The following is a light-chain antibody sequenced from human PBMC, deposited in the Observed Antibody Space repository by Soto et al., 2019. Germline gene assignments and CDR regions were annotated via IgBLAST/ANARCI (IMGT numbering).Light chain of an antibody. Sequence: VPTPSPGTLPLSPGESAPLSCKASQSISSSYLASYQKIPGEAPGLLICGASIRGTGLPARFSGSGAGTDFTLTSSSLQYDVFAVYYYQQYNNWSRSFGQGTKVDIK. CDR2: GAS. CDR1: QSISSSY. V-gene: IGKV3D-15*01. J-gene: IGKJ1*01. CDR3: QQYNNWSRS.